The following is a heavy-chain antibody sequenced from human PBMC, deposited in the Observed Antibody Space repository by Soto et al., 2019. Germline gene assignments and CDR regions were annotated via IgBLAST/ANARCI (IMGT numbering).Heavy chain of an antibody. V-gene: IGHV4-31*03. Sequence: SETLSLTCTVSGGSISSGGYYWSWIRQHPGKGLEWIGYIYYSGSTYYNPSLKSRVTISVYTSKNQFSLKLSSVTAADTAVYYCARVGGIAAAGDPSWFDPWGQGTLVTVSS. CDR3: ARVGGIAAAGDPSWFDP. CDR2: IYYSGST. D-gene: IGHD6-13*01. J-gene: IGHJ5*02. CDR1: GGSISSGGYY.